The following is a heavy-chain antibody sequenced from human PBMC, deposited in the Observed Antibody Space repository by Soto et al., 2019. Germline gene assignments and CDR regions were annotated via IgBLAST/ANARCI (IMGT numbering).Heavy chain of an antibody. CDR2: ISYDGSNK. D-gene: IGHD2-2*01. Sequence: QVQLVESGGGVVQPGRSLRLSCAASGFTFSSYGMHWVRQAPGKGLEWVAVISYDGSNKYYADSVKGRFTISRDNSNNTLYLQMNGLRAEDTAVYYCAKGPAIVLVPAAMNYYYGMDVWGQGTTVTVSS. J-gene: IGHJ6*02. CDR3: AKGPAIVLVPAAMNYYYGMDV. CDR1: GFTFSSYG. V-gene: IGHV3-30*18.